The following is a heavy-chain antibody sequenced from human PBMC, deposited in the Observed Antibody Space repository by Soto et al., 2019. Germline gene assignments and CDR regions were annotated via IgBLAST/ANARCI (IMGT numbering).Heavy chain of an antibody. CDR2: IIPILGIA. CDR1: GGTFSSYT. CDR3: SAHITGTTDY. J-gene: IGHJ4*02. Sequence: QVQLVQSGAEVKKPGSSVKVSCKASGGTFSSYTISWVRQAPGQGLEWMGRIIPILGIANYDQKFQGRVTITVDKATGTAYMELSSLRSEDTAVYYCSAHITGTTDYWGQGTLVTVSS. V-gene: IGHV1-69*02. D-gene: IGHD1-20*01.